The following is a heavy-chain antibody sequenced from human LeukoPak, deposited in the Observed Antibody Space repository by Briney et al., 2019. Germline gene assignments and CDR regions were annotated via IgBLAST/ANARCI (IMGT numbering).Heavy chain of an antibody. CDR2: IYTSGST. CDR1: GGSLSSGSYY. CDR3: ARLLLRGWHGQYYMDV. J-gene: IGHJ6*03. D-gene: IGHD2-15*01. Sequence: SQTLSLTCTVSGGSLSSGSYYWGWIRQPAGQGLEWIGRIYTSGSTNYNPSLKSRGTISVDTTKNQFSLKLSSVTAADAAVYYCARLLLRGWHGQYYMDVWGKGTTVTVSS. V-gene: IGHV4-61*02.